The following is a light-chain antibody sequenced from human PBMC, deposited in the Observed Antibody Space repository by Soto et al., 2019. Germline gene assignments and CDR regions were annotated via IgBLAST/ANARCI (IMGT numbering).Light chain of an antibody. V-gene: IGKV1-39*01. CDR2: AAS. J-gene: IGKJ3*01. Sequence: DIQMTQSPSSLSASVGDRVPITCRASQSISSYLKWYQQKPGKAPKLLIYAASSLQSGVPSRFRASRTVTDCALTISSLQPEDFASYYRQQSYRTPPFTFGPGTKVAVK. CDR3: QQSYRTPPFT. CDR1: QSISSY.